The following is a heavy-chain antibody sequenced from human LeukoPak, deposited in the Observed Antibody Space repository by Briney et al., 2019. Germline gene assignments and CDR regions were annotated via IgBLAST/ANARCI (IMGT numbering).Heavy chain of an antibody. CDR2: INQSRIT. CDR3: ATTSGH. J-gene: IGHJ4*02. Sequence: PSETLSLTCAVYGAPFSGYWWYWIRQPPGKGLEWIGEINQSRITNYNPSLKSRVSISADTSKNQFSLKLSSVTAADTAVYYCATTSGHWGQGTLVTVSS. CDR1: GAPFSGYW. V-gene: IGHV4-34*01.